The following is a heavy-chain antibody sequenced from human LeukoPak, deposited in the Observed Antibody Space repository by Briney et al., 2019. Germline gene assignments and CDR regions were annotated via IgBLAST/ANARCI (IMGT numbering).Heavy chain of an antibody. D-gene: IGHD2-15*01. Sequence: GGSLRLSCAASGFTFSSYAMSWVRQAPGKGLEWVSAISGSGGSTYYADSVKGRFTISRDNSKNTLYLQMNSLRAEDTAVYYCAKVPRDCSGGSCYPYYGMDVWGQGTTVTVSS. J-gene: IGHJ6*02. CDR3: AKVPRDCSGGSCYPYYGMDV. CDR2: ISGSGGST. V-gene: IGHV3-23*01. CDR1: GFTFSSYA.